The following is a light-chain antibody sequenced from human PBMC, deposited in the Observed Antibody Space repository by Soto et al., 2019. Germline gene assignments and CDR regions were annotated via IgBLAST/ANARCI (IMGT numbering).Light chain of an antibody. J-gene: IGKJ1*01. CDR1: QSISSW. V-gene: IGKV1-5*03. CDR2: KAS. CDR3: HQYNGWPRT. Sequence: DIQMTQSPSTLSASVGDRVTITCRASQSISSWLAWYQQKPGKAPKLLIYKASSLESGVPSRFSGGGSGTEFTLTITSLQSEDFAVYYCHQYNGWPRTFGQGTKVDIK.